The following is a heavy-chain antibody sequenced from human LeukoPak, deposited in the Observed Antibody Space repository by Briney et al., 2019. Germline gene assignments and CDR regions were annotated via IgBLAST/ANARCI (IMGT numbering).Heavy chain of an antibody. J-gene: IGHJ5*02. V-gene: IGHV1-18*01. D-gene: IGHD3-10*01. Sequence: ASVKVSCKASGYTFTSYGISWVRQAPGQGLEWMGWISAYNGNTNYAQKLQGRVTMTSDTSTSTAYMELRSLRSDDTAVYYCARGGMVRGAREAWFDPWGQGTLVTVSS. CDR2: ISAYNGNT. CDR3: ARGGMVRGAREAWFDP. CDR1: GYTFTSYG.